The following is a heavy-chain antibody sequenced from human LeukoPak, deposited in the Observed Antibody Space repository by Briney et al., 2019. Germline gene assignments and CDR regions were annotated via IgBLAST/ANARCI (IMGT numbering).Heavy chain of an antibody. D-gene: IGHD2-2*01. CDR2: INHSGST. CDR1: GGSFSVYY. J-gene: IGHJ4*02. Sequence: SETLSLTCAVYGGSFSVYYWSWIRQPPGKGLEWIGEINHSGSTNYNPSLKSRVTISVDTSKNQFSLKLSSVTAADTAVYYCARGLGSYCSSTSCAPFDYWGQGTLVTVSS. V-gene: IGHV4-34*01. CDR3: ARGLGSYCSSTSCAPFDY.